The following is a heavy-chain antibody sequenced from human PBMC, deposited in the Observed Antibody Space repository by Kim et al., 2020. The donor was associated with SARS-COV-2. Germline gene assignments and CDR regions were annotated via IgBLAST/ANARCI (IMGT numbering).Heavy chain of an antibody. CDR1: GGTFSSYA. Sequence: SVKVSCKASGGTFSSYAISWVRQAPGQGLEWMGRIIPILGIANYAQKFQGRVTITADKSTSTAYMELSSLRSEDTAVYYCAREKVVVVPAAINPYWYFDLWGRGTLVTVSS. D-gene: IGHD2-2*02. J-gene: IGHJ2*01. CDR2: IIPILGIA. V-gene: IGHV1-69*04. CDR3: AREKVVVVPAAINPYWYFDL.